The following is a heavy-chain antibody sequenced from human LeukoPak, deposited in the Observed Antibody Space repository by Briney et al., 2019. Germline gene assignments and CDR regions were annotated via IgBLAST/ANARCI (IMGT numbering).Heavy chain of an antibody. D-gene: IGHD3-16*01. CDR2: IYSGGST. V-gene: IGHV3-66*01. J-gene: IGHJ3*02. Sequence: GGSLRLSCAASGFTVSSNYMSWVRQAPGKGLEWVSVIYSGGSTYYADSVKGRFTISRDNAENSLYLQMNSLREEDTAVYSCVRDRLGGAFDIWGQGTMVTVSS. CDR3: VRDRLGGAFDI. CDR1: GFTVSSNY.